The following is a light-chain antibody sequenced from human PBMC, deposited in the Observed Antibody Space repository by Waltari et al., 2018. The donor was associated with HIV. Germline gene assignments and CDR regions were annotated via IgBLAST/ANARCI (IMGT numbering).Light chain of an antibody. CDR1: SSDVGDYY. V-gene: IGLV2-14*01. J-gene: IGLJ3*02. Sequence: QSALTQPASVSGSPGQSISISCTGTSSDVGDYYVSWYQHHSGKAPKVIIYEFTNRPSGVSHRFSGSKSGNTASLTISGLLPEDEADYFCSSYISSATPEFGGGTRLTVL. CDR3: SSYISSATPE. CDR2: EFT.